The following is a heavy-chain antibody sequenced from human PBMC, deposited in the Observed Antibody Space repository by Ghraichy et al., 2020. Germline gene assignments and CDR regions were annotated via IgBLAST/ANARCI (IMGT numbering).Heavy chain of an antibody. CDR2: INHSGST. D-gene: IGHD2-15*01. J-gene: IGHJ6*02. CDR3: ASGGYCSGGSCYSYYYGMDV. CDR1: GGSFSGYY. Sequence: SQTLSLTCAVYGGSFSGYYWSWIRQPPGKGLEWIGEINHSGSTNYNPSLKSRVTISVDTSKNQFSLKLSSVTAADTAVYYCASGGYCSGGSCYSYYYGMDVWGQGTTVTVSS. V-gene: IGHV4-34*01.